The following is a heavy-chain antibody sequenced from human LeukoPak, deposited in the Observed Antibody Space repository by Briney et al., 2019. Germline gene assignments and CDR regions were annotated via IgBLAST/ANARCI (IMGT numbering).Heavy chain of an antibody. V-gene: IGHV3-48*01. CDR1: GFTFSSYW. CDR2: ISSSGFTL. CDR3: ARGVPKTSYYYYYMDV. D-gene: IGHD4-11*01. Sequence: PGGSLRLSCAASGFTFSSYWMSWVRQAPGKGLEWVSYISSSGFTLNYADSVKGRFTISRDNAKNSLYLQMNSLRAEDTAVYYCARGVPKTSYYYYYMDVWGKGTTVTVSS. J-gene: IGHJ6*03.